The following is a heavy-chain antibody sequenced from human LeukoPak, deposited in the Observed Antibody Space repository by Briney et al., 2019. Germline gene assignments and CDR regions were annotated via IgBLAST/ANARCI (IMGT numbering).Heavy chain of an antibody. CDR1: GGSISSYY. Sequence: SETLSLTCTVSGGSISSYYWSWIRQPAGKGLEWIGRIYTSGGTNYNPSLKSRVTMSVDTSKNQFSLKLSSVTAADTAVYYRARDPNMVRGVRWAFDIWGQGTMVTVSS. CDR2: IYTSGGT. J-gene: IGHJ3*02. CDR3: ARDPNMVRGVRWAFDI. V-gene: IGHV4-4*07. D-gene: IGHD3-10*01.